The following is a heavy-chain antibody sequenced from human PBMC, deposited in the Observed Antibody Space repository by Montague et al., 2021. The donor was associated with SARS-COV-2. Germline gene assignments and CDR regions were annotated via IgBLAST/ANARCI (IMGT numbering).Heavy chain of an antibody. CDR1: GDSVSSNSAA. CDR3: ARGADRYYFYGMDV. J-gene: IGHJ6*02. D-gene: IGHD6-19*01. Sequence: YAISGDSVSSNSAAWNWIRQSPSRGLEWLGRTYYRSKWYNEYAVSVNSRITINPDTSKNQFSLQVNSVTPEDTAVYYRARGADRYYFYGMDVWGQGTTVTVSS. CDR2: TYYRSKWYN. V-gene: IGHV6-1*01.